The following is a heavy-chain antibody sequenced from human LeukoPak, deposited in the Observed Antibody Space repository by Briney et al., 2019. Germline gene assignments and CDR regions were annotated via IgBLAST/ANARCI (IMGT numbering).Heavy chain of an antibody. V-gene: IGHV3-74*03. CDR1: GFTFSSYW. J-gene: IGHJ5*02. Sequence: GGSLRLSCAASGFTFSSYWMHWVRQIPGTGLVWVSRIHPDGSITTYADSVEGRFTISRDNAKNTLYLQMNSLRAEDTAVYYCAPQQTYSPYNWFDPWGQGTLVTVSS. D-gene: IGHD5-12*01. CDR3: APQQTYSPYNWFDP. CDR2: IHPDGSIT.